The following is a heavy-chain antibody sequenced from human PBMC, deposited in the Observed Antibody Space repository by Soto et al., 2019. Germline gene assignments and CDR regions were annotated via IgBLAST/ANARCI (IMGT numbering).Heavy chain of an antibody. V-gene: IGHV5-51*01. J-gene: IGHJ5*02. CDR2: IHPGDSDT. Sequence: PGESLKISCQGSGYSFTNYWVGWVRQIPGRGLEWMGIIHPGDSDTRYSPFFQGQVTISADKSISTAYLQWSSLKASDTAMYYCARPNRYRRTWFEGWFDPWGQGTLVTVSS. CDR3: ARPNRYRRTWFEGWFDP. CDR1: GYSFTNYW. D-gene: IGHD6-13*01.